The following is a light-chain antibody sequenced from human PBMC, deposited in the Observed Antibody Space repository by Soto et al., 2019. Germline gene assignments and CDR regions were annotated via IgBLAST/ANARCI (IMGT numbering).Light chain of an antibody. CDR2: GAS. V-gene: IGKV3-20*01. CDR3: QQYGSSPPWT. CDR1: QSVSNDF. Sequence: EIVLTQSPGILSLSPGERATLSCRASQSVSNDFLAWYQQKPGQAPRLLIYGASTRATDDPDRFSGSGSGADFTLTISRLEPEDFAVYYCQQYGSSPPWTFGQGTKVE. J-gene: IGKJ1*01.